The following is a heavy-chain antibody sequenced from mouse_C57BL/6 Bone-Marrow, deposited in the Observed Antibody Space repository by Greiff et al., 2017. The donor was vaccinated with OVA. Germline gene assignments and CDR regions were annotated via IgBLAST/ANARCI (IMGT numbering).Heavy chain of an antibody. Sequence: VQLKESGAELVRPGASVKLSCTASGFNIKDDYMHWVKQRPEQGLEWIGWIDPENGDTEYASKFQGKATITADTSSNTAYLQLSSLTSEDTAVYYCTTDSSGDYWGQGTTLTVSA. D-gene: IGHD3-2*02. CDR3: TTDSSGDY. J-gene: IGHJ2*01. CDR2: IDPENGDT. CDR1: GFNIKDDY. V-gene: IGHV14-4*01.